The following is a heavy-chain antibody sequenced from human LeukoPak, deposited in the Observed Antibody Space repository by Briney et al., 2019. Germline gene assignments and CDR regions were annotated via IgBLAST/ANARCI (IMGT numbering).Heavy chain of an antibody. Sequence: SETLSLTCAVYGGSFSGYYWSWIRQPPGKGLEWIGEINHSGSTNYNPSLKSRVTISVDTSKNQFSLKLSSVTAADTAVYYCASASGIAAAGEEYWGQGTLVTVSS. CDR2: INHSGST. D-gene: IGHD6-13*01. CDR1: GGSFSGYY. V-gene: IGHV4-34*01. CDR3: ASASGIAAAGEEY. J-gene: IGHJ4*02.